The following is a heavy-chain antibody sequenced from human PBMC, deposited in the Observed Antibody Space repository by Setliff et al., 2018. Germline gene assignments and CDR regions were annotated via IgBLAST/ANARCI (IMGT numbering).Heavy chain of an antibody. D-gene: IGHD2-2*01. J-gene: IGHJ3*01. V-gene: IGHV5-51*01. CDR2: IYPGDSDT. Sequence: GESLKISCKASGYIFTNYWIGWVRQMPGKGLEWMGVIYPGDSDTRYSPSFQGQVNISDDKSINTADLQWSSLKASDTAIYYCTRHEDRNKCTSSSCYRENDAFDVWGQGAMVTVSS. CDR1: GYIFTNYW. CDR3: TRHEDRNKCTSSSCYRENDAFDV.